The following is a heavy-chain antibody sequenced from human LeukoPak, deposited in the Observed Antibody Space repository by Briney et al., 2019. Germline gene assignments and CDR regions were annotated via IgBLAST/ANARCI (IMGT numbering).Heavy chain of an antibody. D-gene: IGHD6-13*01. V-gene: IGHV4-4*07. Sequence: SETLSLTCTVSGGSISSYYWSWIRQPAGKGLEWIGRTYSTGSTNYNPSLKSRVTMSVDTSKNQFSLRLRSVTAADTAVYYCARQIALAGTAGFDFWGQGALVTVSS. CDR1: GGSISSYY. CDR2: TYSTGST. CDR3: ARQIALAGTAGFDF. J-gene: IGHJ4*02.